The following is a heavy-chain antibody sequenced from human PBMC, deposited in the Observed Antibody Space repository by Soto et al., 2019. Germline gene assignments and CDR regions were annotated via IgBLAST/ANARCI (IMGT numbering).Heavy chain of an antibody. V-gene: IGHV1-69*13. Sequence: SVKVSCKASGGTFSSYAISWVRQAPGQGLEWMGGIIPIFGTANYAQKFQGRVTITADESTSTAYMELSSLRSEDTAVYYCASYDSSGYYLAFDYWGQGTLVTVSS. D-gene: IGHD3-22*01. CDR3: ASYDSSGYYLAFDY. CDR2: IIPIFGTA. J-gene: IGHJ4*02. CDR1: GGTFSSYA.